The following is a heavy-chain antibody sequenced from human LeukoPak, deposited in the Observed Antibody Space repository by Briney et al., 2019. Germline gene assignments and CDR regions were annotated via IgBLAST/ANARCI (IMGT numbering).Heavy chain of an antibody. V-gene: IGHV1-69*13. D-gene: IGHD3-10*01. CDR3: AINYYGSGSYLKGPYYYYMDV. J-gene: IGHJ6*03. Sequence: ASVKVSCKTSGYTFTGYYIHWVRQAPGQGLEWMGGIIPIFGTANYAQKFQGRVTITADESTSTAYMELSSLRSEDTAVYYCAINYYGSGSYLKGPYYYYMDVWGKGTTVTISS. CDR2: IIPIFGTA. CDR1: GYTFTGYY.